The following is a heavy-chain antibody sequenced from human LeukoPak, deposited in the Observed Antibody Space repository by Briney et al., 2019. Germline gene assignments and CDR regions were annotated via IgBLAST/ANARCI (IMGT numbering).Heavy chain of an antibody. CDR2: VSVTGSP. J-gene: IGHJ6*04. D-gene: IGHD6-19*01. Sequence: WETVSLTCTVFRASVSSYYWSWVRQPAGKGLEWIGRVSVTGSPNYSPSLKSRVSISLDASKNQLSLRLTSVTAADTAVYFCVRDYSSGWPMNHYDPFLDLWGKGTTVTVSS. CDR1: RASVSSYY. CDR3: VRDYSSGWPMNHYDPFLDL. V-gene: IGHV4-4*07.